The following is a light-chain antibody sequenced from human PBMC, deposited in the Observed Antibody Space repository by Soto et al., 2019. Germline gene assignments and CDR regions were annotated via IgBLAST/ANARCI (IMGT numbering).Light chain of an antibody. Sequence: DIQMTQSPSSLSASLGDRITITCRASQSISSNLNWYQQKPGKAPKLLIHDASSLQSGVPSRFSGSGSGTHFTLTISSLQPEDFATYYCQQSYSSPPITFGQGTRLDIK. CDR3: QQSYSSPPIT. J-gene: IGKJ5*01. CDR1: QSISSN. CDR2: DAS. V-gene: IGKV1-39*01.